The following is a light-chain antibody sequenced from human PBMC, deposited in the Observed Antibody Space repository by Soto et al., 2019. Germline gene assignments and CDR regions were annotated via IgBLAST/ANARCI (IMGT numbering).Light chain of an antibody. CDR1: SSNIGNNY. Sequence: QSVLTQPPSVSAAPGQTVTISCSGRSSNIGNNYVSWYQQVPGTAPKLLIKDNDKRPSGIPDRFSGSKSGTSATLGITGLQTGDEVNYYCGTWDSSLSAVVFGGGTQLTVL. J-gene: IGLJ2*01. V-gene: IGLV1-51*01. CDR3: GTWDSSLSAVV. CDR2: DND.